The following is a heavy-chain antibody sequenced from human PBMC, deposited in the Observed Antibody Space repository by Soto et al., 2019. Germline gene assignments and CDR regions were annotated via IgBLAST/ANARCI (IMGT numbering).Heavy chain of an antibody. V-gene: IGHV5-51*01. J-gene: IGHJ6*02. CDR1: GYSFTSYW. D-gene: IGHD6-6*01. CDR2: IYPGDSDT. Sequence: PGESLKISCKGSGYSFTSYWIGWVRQMPGKGLEWMGIIYPGDSDTRYSPSFQGQVTISADKSSSTAYLQWSSLKASDTAMYYCARSGGGSSSSGFSYYYGMDVWGQGTTVTVSS. CDR3: ARSGGGSSSSGFSYYYGMDV.